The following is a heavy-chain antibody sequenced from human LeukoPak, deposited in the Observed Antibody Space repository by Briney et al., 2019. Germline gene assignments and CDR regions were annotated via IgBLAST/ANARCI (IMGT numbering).Heavy chain of an antibody. CDR3: AKDLRHDYGDYVDY. J-gene: IGHJ4*02. V-gene: IGHV3-23*01. CDR1: GLTFSRYA. CDR2: ISGSGGGT. Sequence: PGGSLRLCCAASGLTFSRYAMSWLRQAPGKGLEWVSVISGSGGGTYYADSVKGRFTISRDNSKNTLYLQMNSLRAEYTAVYYCAKDLRHDYGDYVDYWGQGTLVTVSS. D-gene: IGHD4-17*01.